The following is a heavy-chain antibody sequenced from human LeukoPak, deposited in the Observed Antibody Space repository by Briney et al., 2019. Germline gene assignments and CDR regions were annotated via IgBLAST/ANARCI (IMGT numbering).Heavy chain of an antibody. D-gene: IGHD3-16*01. V-gene: IGHV4-59*01. CDR1: GGSINSYY. CDR3: ARDWGKVGHNNFDY. Sequence: PSETLSLTCTVSGGSINSYYWSWIRLPPGKGLEWIGHIYYSGTTKYNPSLESRVNISIDTSKNQFSLRLSSVTAADTAVYYCARDWGKVGHNNFDYWGQGTLVTVSS. J-gene: IGHJ4*02. CDR2: IYYSGTT.